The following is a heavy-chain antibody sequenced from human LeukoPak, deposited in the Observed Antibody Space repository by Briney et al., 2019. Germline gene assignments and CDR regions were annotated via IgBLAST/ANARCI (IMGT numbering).Heavy chain of an antibody. V-gene: IGHV3-23*01. Sequence: PGGSLRLSRAASGFTFSSYAMSWLRQAPGKGLEWVSAIGENGGTTYYADSVKGRSTISRDNSKNTLSLQLNSLRAEDTAVYYCAKEGPTGTTKFDYWGQGTLVTVSS. CDR3: AKEGPTGTTKFDY. J-gene: IGHJ4*02. CDR2: IGENGGTT. D-gene: IGHD1-1*01. CDR1: GFTFSSYA.